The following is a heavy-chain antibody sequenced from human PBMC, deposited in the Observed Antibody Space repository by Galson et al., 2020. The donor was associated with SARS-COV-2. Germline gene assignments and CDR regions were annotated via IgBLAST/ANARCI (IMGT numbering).Heavy chain of an antibody. J-gene: IGHJ4*02. V-gene: IGHV4-30-2*01. Sequence: SQTLSLTCAVSGGSISSGGYSWSWIRQPPGKGLEWIGYIYHSGSTDYNPSLKSRVTISVDRSKNQFSLKLSSVTAADTAVYYCARGSTYDSSHAFDYWGQGTLGTVSS. CDR3: ARGSTYDSSHAFDY. CDR2: IYHSGST. CDR1: GGSISSGGYS. D-gene: IGHD3-22*01.